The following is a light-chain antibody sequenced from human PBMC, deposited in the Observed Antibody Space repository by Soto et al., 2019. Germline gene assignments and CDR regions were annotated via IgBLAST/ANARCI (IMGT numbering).Light chain of an antibody. CDR3: QQYNSYPYT. Sequence: DIQMTQSPSTLSASVGDRVTITCRASQSINSWLAWYQQKPGTAPKVLIYKASSLQSGVPSRFGGSGSGTEFTLTISSLQPDDFATYYCQQYNSYPYTFGQGTKLEIK. CDR1: QSINSW. CDR2: KAS. V-gene: IGKV1-5*03. J-gene: IGKJ2*01.